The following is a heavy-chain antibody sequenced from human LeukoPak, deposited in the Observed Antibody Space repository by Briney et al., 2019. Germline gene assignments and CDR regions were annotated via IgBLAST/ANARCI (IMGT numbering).Heavy chain of an antibody. J-gene: IGHJ4*02. Sequence: GRSLRLSCAASGSTFDDYAMHWVRQAPGKGLEWVSGISWNSGSIGYADSVKGRFTISRDNAKNSLYLQMNSLRAEDMALYYCAKDRGIAVAGNYFDYWGQGTLVTVSS. CDR2: ISWNSGSI. CDR3: AKDRGIAVAGNYFDY. V-gene: IGHV3-9*03. D-gene: IGHD6-19*01. CDR1: GSTFDDYA.